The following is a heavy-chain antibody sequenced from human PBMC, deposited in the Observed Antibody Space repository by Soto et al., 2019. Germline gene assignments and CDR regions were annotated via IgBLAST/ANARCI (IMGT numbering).Heavy chain of an antibody. CDR1: GGSISSYY. CDR2: IYYSGST. J-gene: IGHJ2*01. V-gene: IGHV4-59*08. CDR3: ATTSYYYDSSGYPPGGYFDL. D-gene: IGHD3-22*01. Sequence: QVQLQESGPGLVKPSETLSLTCTVSGGSISSYYWSWIRQPPGKGLEWIGYIYYSGSTNYNPSLKSRVTISVATSKNQFSLKLSSVTAADTAVYYCATTSYYYDSSGYPPGGYFDLWGRGTLVTVSS.